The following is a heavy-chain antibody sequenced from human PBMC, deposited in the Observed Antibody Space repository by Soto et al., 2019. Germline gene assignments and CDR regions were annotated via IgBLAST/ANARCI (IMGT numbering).Heavy chain of an antibody. CDR2: VYYTGST. CDR1: VVSISGSY. V-gene: IGHV4-59*01. CDR3: ARSVAVNPAHIDY. Sequence: PSETLSLTCSFSVVSISGSYWSCIRQSPGKGLEWLGYVYYTGSTNYSPSLRSRVSISVDTSKNEFSLRLSSVTAADTAVYFCARSVAVNPAHIDYWGQRTLVTVSS. D-gene: IGHD3-3*01. J-gene: IGHJ4*02.